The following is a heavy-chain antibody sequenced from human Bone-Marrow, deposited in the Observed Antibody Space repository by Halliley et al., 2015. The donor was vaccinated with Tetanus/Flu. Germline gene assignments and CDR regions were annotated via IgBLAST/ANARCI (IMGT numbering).Heavy chain of an antibody. D-gene: IGHD4-4*01. J-gene: IGHJ4*02. V-gene: IGHV4-30-4*01. CDR2: LFFSGPP. Sequence: GLEWIGYLFFSGPPFYNPSLTGRMAISVDASENQVSLKLKSVTAADTAVYFCASMTAMTTFEDWGQGTLVTVSS. CDR3: ASMTAMTTFED.